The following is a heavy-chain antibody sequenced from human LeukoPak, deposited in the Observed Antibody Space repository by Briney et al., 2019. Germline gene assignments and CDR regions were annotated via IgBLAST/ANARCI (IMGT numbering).Heavy chain of an antibody. CDR3: ATLDNSFDH. Sequence: SETLSLTCNVSGASISGSDYNWSWLRQPPGKGLEWIASIFYSGTIYNNPSLKSRTLISVDTSKNQFSLRLTSVTAADTAVYFCATLDNSFDHWGQGTLVTVSS. CDR2: IFYSGTI. CDR1: GASISGSDYN. J-gene: IGHJ5*02. V-gene: IGHV4-30-4*01.